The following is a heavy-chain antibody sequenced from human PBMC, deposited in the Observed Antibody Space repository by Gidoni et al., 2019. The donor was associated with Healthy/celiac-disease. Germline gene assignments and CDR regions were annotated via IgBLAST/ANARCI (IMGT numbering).Heavy chain of an antibody. D-gene: IGHD3-22*01. CDR1: GGPFSSYA. Sequence: QVQLVQSGAEVKKPGSSVKVSCKASGGPFSSYASSWVRQAPGQGLEWMGGIIPIFGTSNYAQKFQGRVTITADESTSTAYMELSSLGSEDTAVYYCASYYYYDSSGSPPAHAFDIWGQGTMVTVSS. J-gene: IGHJ3*02. V-gene: IGHV1-69*01. CDR2: IIPIFGTS. CDR3: ASYYYYDSSGSPPAHAFDI.